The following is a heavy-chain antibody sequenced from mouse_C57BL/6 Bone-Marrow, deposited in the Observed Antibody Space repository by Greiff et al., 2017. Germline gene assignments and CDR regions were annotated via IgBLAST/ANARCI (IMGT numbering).Heavy chain of an antibody. V-gene: IGHV1-82*01. CDR3: ARGVKGAWFAY. J-gene: IGHJ3*01. Sequence: QVQLQQSGPELVKPGASVKISCKASGYAFSSSWMNWVKQRPGKGLEWIGRIYPGDGDTNYNGKFKGKATLTADKSSSTAYMQLSRLTTEESAVYCCARGVKGAWFAYWGQGTLVTVSA. D-gene: IGHD1-3*01. CDR2: IYPGDGDT. CDR1: GYAFSSSW.